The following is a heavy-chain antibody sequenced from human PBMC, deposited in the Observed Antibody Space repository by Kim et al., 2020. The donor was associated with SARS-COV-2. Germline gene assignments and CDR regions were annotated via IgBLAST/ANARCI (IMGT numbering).Heavy chain of an antibody. CDR1: GFTFSSDG. V-gene: IGHV3-30*18. CDR3: AKYFRTDYGVYYYGMDV. J-gene: IGHJ6*02. D-gene: IGHD4-17*01. CDR2: ISYDGSNK. Sequence: GVSLRLSCAASGFTFSSDGMHWVRQAPGKGLEWVAVISYDGSNKYYADSVKGRFTISRDNSKNTLYLQMNSLRAEDTAVYYCAKYFRTDYGVYYYGMDVWGQGTTVTVSS.